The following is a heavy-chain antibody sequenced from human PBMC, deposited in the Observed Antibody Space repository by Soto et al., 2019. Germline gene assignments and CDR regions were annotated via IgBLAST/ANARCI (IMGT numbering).Heavy chain of an antibody. Sequence: QVQMVQSGAEVKKPGASVKVSCKASGYTFTGYYMHWVRQAPGQGLEWMGWINPNSGGTNYAQKFQGWVTMTRDTSISTAYMELSRLRSDDTAVYYCARDLGSSGLYGMDVWGQGTTVTVSS. J-gene: IGHJ6*02. V-gene: IGHV1-2*04. CDR3: ARDLGSSGLYGMDV. CDR1: GYTFTGYY. CDR2: INPNSGGT. D-gene: IGHD6-19*01.